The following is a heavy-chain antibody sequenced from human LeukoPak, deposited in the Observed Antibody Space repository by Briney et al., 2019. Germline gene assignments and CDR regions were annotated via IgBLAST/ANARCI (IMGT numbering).Heavy chain of an antibody. CDR2: ISGSGGST. J-gene: IGHJ4*02. V-gene: IGHV3-23*01. CDR1: GFTFSSYA. D-gene: IGHD2-2*01. CDR3: ATGEYQLLWSGHTY. Sequence: PGGSLRLSCAASGFTFSSYAMSWVRQAPGKGLEWVSAISGSGGSTYYADSVKGRFTISRDNSKNTLYLQMNSLRAEGTAVYYCATGEYQLLWSGHTYWGQGTLVTVSS.